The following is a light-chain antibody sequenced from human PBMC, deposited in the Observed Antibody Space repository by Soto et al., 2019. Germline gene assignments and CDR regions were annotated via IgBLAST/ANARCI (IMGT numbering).Light chain of an antibody. CDR3: GSWDTSLSGII. J-gene: IGLJ2*01. CDR2: DNN. CDR1: SCNIGNNY. Sequence: QSVLTQPPSVSAAPGQKVTISCSGSSCNIGNNYVSWYQQLPGTAPKLLIYDNNKRPSGIPDRFSGSKSGTSATLGISGLQTGDEADYYCGSWDTSLSGIIFGGGTKVTVL. V-gene: IGLV1-51*01.